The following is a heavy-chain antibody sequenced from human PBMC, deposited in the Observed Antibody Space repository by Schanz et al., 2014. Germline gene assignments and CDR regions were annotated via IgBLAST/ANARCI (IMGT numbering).Heavy chain of an antibody. J-gene: IGHJ4*02. CDR3: ARDSRPNYDFLTAYYSIDY. V-gene: IGHV3-30*14. CDR1: GFTFITYT. Sequence: VQLVESGGGLVQPGGSLRLSCEASGFTFITYTMNWVRQAPGKGLEWVAVISYDGSNKYYADSVKGRFTISRDNSKNTLYLQMSSLRHEDSAVYYCARDSRPNYDFLTAYYSIDYWGQGTLVTVSS. CDR2: ISYDGSNK. D-gene: IGHD3-9*01.